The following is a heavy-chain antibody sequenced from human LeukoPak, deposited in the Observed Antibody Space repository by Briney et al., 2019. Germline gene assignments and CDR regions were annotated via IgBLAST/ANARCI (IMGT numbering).Heavy chain of an antibody. V-gene: IGHV3-53*04. CDR3: ATIDWNDDH. D-gene: IGHD1-1*01. J-gene: IGHJ5*02. Sequence: PGGSLRLSCAVPLFTLNKKYITWVRQPPGRGLEWVSVLYTGGGTYYADSVKGRLTISRHDSKNTLYLQMNSLRPEDPAVYYCATIDWNDDHWGQGTLVTVSS. CDR2: LYTGGGT. CDR1: LFTLNKKY.